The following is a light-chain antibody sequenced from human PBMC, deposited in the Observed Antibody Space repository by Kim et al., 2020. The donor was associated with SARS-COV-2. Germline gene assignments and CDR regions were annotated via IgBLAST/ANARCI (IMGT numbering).Light chain of an antibody. CDR1: ERSSDT. Sequence: GELDTIACCASERSSDTVACFQHKPRKARRVLRLDASDRSPGITARFGGSWAGTDVTHTISSLEPDDSADYYCQHCDDGNWPPITFGQGTRLEIK. V-gene: IGKV3-11*01. CDR2: DAS. CDR3: QHCDDGNWPPIT. J-gene: IGKJ5*01.